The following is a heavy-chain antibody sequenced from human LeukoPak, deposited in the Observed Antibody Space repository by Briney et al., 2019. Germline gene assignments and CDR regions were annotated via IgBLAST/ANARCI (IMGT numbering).Heavy chain of an antibody. J-gene: IGHJ4*02. CDR1: GFSFRSYG. CDR2: ISHNGSKK. D-gene: IGHD4/OR15-4a*01. V-gene: IGHV3-30*18. CDR3: AKDANSMYFDY. Sequence: PGGSLRLSCAASGFSFRSYGLHWVRQAPGKGLEWVAVISHNGSKKYYADSVKGRFTISRDNSKNTLYLETNSLRAEDTAIYYCAKDANSMYFDYWGQGTLSPCPQ.